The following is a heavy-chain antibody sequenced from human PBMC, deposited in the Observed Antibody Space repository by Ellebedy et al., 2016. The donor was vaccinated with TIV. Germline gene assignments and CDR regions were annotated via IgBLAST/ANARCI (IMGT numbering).Heavy chain of an antibody. J-gene: IGHJ4*02. CDR2: ISDSGGSA. V-gene: IGHV3-23*01. CDR3: SNVEWYRSDY. D-gene: IGHD3-3*01. Sequence: GESLKISCAASGFTFSSYPMSWVRQAPGKGLEWVSIISDSGGSAYYADSVKGRFTISRDNSKNTLYLQMNTLGGEDTAVYYCSNVEWYRSDYWGQGILVTVSS. CDR1: GFTFSSYP.